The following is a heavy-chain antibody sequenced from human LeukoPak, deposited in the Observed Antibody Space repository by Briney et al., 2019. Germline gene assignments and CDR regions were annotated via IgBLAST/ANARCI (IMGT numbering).Heavy chain of an antibody. D-gene: IGHD4-23*01. J-gene: IGHJ4*02. Sequence: GSLRLSCAASGFPFNSYSMNWVRQAPGKGLGWVSYISSSSSAIYYADSVKGRFTVSRDNAKNSLYLQMNSLRAEDTAVYYCARDLRAVVSLPGYFDHWGQGTLATVSS. V-gene: IGHV3-48*01. CDR3: ARDLRAVVSLPGYFDH. CDR1: GFPFNSYS. CDR2: ISSSSSAI.